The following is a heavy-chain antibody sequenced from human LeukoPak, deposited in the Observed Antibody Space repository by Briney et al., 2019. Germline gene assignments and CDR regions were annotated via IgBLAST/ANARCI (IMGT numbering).Heavy chain of an antibody. CDR3: ARGHRPSGQSYGLTYYFDY. D-gene: IGHD3-16*01. Sequence: PSETLSLTCTVSGGSISSGSYYWSWIRQPAGKGLEWIGRIYTSGSTNYNPSLKSRVTMSIDTSKNQFSLKLTSVTAADTAVYFCARGHRPSGQSYGLTYYFDYWGQGTLVTVSS. J-gene: IGHJ4*02. CDR1: GGSISSGSYY. V-gene: IGHV4-61*02. CDR2: IYTSGST.